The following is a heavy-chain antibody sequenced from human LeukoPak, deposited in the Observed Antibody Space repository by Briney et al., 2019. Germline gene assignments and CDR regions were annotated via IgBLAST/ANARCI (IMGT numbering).Heavy chain of an antibody. CDR2: ISYDGSNK. CDR3: ASGLSY. Sequence: GRSLRLSCATSGFNFNTHPMHWVRQALGEGLEWVAVISYDGSNKQYGDSVKGRFTITRDNPKNTLYLEMNRLRVEDTAVYYCASGLSYWGPGTLVTVS. V-gene: IGHV3-30*01. CDR1: GFNFNTHP. D-gene: IGHD3-10*01. J-gene: IGHJ4*02.